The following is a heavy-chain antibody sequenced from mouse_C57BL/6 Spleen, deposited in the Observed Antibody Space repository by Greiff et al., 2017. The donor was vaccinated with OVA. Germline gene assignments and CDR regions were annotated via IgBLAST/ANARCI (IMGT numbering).Heavy chain of an antibody. V-gene: IGHV1-18*01. J-gene: IGHJ3*01. CDR3: ARGNYYGSSYGEGFAY. Sequence: EVQLQQSGPELVKPGASVKIPCKASGYTFTDYNMDWVKQSHGKSLEWIGDINPNNGGTIYNQKFKGKATLTVDKSSSTAYMELRSLTSEDTAVYYCARGNYYGSSYGEGFAYWGQGTLVTVSA. CDR2: INPNNGGT. CDR1: GYTFTDYN. D-gene: IGHD1-1*01.